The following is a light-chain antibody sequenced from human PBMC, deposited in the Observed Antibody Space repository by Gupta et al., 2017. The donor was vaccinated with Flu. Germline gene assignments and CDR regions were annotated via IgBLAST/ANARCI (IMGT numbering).Light chain of an antibody. CDR2: ENN. CDR1: NSNIGNTY. J-gene: IGLJ2*01. CDR3: GTWDTSLSGGV. Sequence: VLTLPPSVSAAPAQKVTISCSGSNSNIGNTYVAWYQQVPGTAPKLLIYENNKRPSGIPDRFSGSKSGTSATLDITGLQTGDEADYYCGTWDTSLSGGVFGGGTKLTVL. V-gene: IGLV1-51*02.